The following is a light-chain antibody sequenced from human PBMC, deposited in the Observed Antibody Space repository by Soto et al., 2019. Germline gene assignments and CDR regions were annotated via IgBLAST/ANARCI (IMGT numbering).Light chain of an antibody. V-gene: IGKV3-15*01. Sequence: EVLMTQSPATLSVSPGERATLSCRASQSVGSNVAWYQQKPGQAPRLLIYGAFTRATGIPARFSGSGSGTEFTLTISSLQSEDFAVYYCHQYDNWPPWTFGQGTKVEI. J-gene: IGKJ1*01. CDR1: QSVGSN. CDR3: HQYDNWPPWT. CDR2: GAF.